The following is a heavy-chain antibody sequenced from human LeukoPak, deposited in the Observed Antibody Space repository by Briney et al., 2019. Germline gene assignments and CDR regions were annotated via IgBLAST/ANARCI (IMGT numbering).Heavy chain of an antibody. D-gene: IGHD3-22*01. V-gene: IGHV3-23*01. CDR1: ESTFSTYA. J-gene: IGHJ4*02. Sequence: GGSLRLSCAASESTFSTYAMSWGRQAPGKGLEWCSAISGSGVSTYYADPVKGRFTISRDNSKNTLYLQMNSLRAADTAVYYCAKAPQGYYDSGAYYYWGQGTLVTVSS. CDR3: AKAPQGYYDSGAYYY. CDR2: ISGSGVST.